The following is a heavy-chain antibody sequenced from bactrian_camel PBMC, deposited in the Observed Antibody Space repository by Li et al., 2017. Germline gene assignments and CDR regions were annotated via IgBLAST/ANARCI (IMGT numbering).Heavy chain of an antibody. D-gene: IGHD5*01. J-gene: IGHJ4*01. V-gene: IGHV3S1*01. CDR1: GFPFVSHY. CDR3: ATDVGTGYLAYNY. CDR2: TDTVGGPT. Sequence: VQLVESGGGLVEPGGSLKLTCKTSGFPFVSHYMYWLRQVPGKGPEGVAGTDTVGGPTKYLDSVKGRFTISRDNAKNTVYLQIDSLKFEDTALYYCATDVGTGYLAYNYWARGPRSPSP.